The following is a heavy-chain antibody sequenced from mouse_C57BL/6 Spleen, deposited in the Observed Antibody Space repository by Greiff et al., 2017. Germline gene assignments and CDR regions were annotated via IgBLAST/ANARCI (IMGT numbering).Heavy chain of an antibody. V-gene: IGHV1-7*01. J-gene: IGHJ2*01. Sequence: VQLQQSGPELAKPGDSVKMSCKASGYSFTSYWMHWVKQRHGKGLEWIGYINPSSGYTMYNQKFKDKATLTADKSSSTAYMQRSSVTYEYSAVYYCPRTSTELPHFDYWGQGTTLTVSS. CDR2: INPSSGYT. CDR1: GYSFTSYW. CDR3: PRTSTELPHFDY. D-gene: IGHD5-1*01.